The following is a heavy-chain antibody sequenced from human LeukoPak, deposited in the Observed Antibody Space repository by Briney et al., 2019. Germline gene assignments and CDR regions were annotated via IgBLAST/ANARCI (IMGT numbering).Heavy chain of an antibody. J-gene: IGHJ4*02. CDR3: AMWTGGWLASDY. Sequence: ASVKVSCMTSVYPFTGYYIHWGRQAPGQGLEWMGWIDPHSGGTNYAQKFQGRVTMTRDTSITTAYMELSRLRSDDTAVYYCAMWTGGWLASDYWGQATLVTVSS. V-gene: IGHV1-2*02. D-gene: IGHD6-19*01. CDR1: VYPFTGYY. CDR2: IDPHSGGT.